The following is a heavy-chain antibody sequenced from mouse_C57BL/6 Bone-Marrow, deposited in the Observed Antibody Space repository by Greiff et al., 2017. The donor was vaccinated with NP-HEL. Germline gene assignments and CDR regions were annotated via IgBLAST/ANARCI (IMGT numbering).Heavy chain of an antibody. Sequence: EVKLQESGGDLVKPGGSLKLSCAASGFTFSSYGMSWVRQTPDKRLEWVATISSGGSYTYYPASVKGRFTISRDNAKNTLYLQMSSLKSEDTAMYYCARRAWAVDYWGQGTTLTVSS. CDR3: ARRAWAVDY. CDR2: ISSGGSYT. CDR1: GFTFSSYG. J-gene: IGHJ2*01. D-gene: IGHD4-1*01. V-gene: IGHV5-6*02.